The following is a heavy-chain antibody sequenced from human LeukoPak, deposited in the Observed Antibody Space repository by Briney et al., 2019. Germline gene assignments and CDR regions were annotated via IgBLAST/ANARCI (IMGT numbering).Heavy chain of an antibody. CDR1: GGSISSYY. CDR2: IYYSGST. V-gene: IGHV4-59*01. CDR3: ARGPRYSYGYYLGY. Sequence: PSETLSLTCTVSGGSISSYYWIWIRQPPGKGLEWIGYIYYSGSTNYNPSLKSRVTISVDTSKNQFSLKLSSVTAADTAVYYCARGPRYSYGYYLGYWGQGTLVTVSS. J-gene: IGHJ4*02. D-gene: IGHD5-18*01.